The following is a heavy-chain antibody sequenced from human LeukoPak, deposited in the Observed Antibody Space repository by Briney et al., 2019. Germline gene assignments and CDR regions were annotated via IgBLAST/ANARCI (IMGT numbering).Heavy chain of an antibody. CDR2: INHSGST. CDR1: GGSFSGYY. Sequence: SETLSLTCAVYGGSFSGYYWSWIRQPPGKGREWIGEINHSGSTNYNPSLKSRVTISVDTSKNQFSLKLSSVTAADTAVYYCARLGAATVAYYYYYYYMDVWGKGTTVTISS. J-gene: IGHJ6*03. CDR3: ARLGAATVAYYYYYYYMDV. D-gene: IGHD2-15*01. V-gene: IGHV4-34*01.